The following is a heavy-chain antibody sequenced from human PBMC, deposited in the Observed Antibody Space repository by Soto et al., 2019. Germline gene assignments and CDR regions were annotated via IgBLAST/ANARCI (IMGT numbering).Heavy chain of an antibody. Sequence: SETLSLTCTVSGGSISSSSYYWGWIRQPPGKGLEWIGSIYYSGSTYYNPSLKSRVTISVDTSKNQFSLKLSSVTAADTAVYYCARGRRFLEWLYQAGPERYYYYMDVWGKGTTVTVSS. CDR1: GGSISSSSYY. D-gene: IGHD3-3*01. CDR3: ARGRRFLEWLYQAGPERYYYYMDV. CDR2: IYYSGST. V-gene: IGHV4-39*01. J-gene: IGHJ6*03.